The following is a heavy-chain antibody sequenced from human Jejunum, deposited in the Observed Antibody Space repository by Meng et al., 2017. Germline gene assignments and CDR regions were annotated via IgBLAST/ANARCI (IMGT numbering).Heavy chain of an antibody. Sequence: GGFLRLSCAASGFTLSSYLMHWVRQAPGKGLVWVSRINGVGATTFYADSVKGRFTISRDNAKNTLYLQMNSLRAEDTAAYYCVREGRYSSGWYDWNYWGQGTLVTVSS. CDR3: VREGRYSSGWYDWNY. CDR2: INGVGATT. V-gene: IGHV3-74*01. D-gene: IGHD6-19*01. J-gene: IGHJ4*02. CDR1: GFTLSSYL.